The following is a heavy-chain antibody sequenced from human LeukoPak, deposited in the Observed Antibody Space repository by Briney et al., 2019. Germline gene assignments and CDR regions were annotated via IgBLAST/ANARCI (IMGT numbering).Heavy chain of an antibody. CDR1: GFTFSDYY. Sequence: PGGSLILSCAASGFTFSDYYMSWIRQAPGEGLEWVSYISSSGSTIYYADSVKGRFTISRDNAKNSLYLQMNSLRAEDTAVYYCARDPSSYYDILTGYYTRYYFDYWGQGTLVTVSS. CDR2: ISSSGSTI. J-gene: IGHJ4*02. V-gene: IGHV3-11*01. CDR3: ARDPSSYYDILTGYYTRYYFDY. D-gene: IGHD3-9*01.